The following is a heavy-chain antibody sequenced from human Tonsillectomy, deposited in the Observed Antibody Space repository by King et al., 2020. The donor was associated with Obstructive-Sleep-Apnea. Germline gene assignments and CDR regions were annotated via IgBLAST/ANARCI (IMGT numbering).Heavy chain of an antibody. D-gene: IGHD6-13*01. CDR2: INQDGNEN. CDR1: GFVFSTYW. Sequence: VQLVESGGGLVQPGGSLRLSCVTSGFVFSTYWMTWVRQAPGKGLEWVANINQDGNENHYVDPVKGRFTISRDNAKNSLYLQMDSLRAGDTAVYYCAGGPSAASWGQGTLLTVAS. CDR3: AGGPSAAS. J-gene: IGHJ5*02. V-gene: IGHV3-7*04.